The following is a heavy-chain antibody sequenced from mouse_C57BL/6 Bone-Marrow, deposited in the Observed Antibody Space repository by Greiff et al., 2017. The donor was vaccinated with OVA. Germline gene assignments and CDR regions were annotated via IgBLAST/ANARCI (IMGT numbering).Heavy chain of an antibody. CDR2: ISDGGSYT. CDR1: GFTFSSYA. CDR3: ARDFITTVVAPRMDY. D-gene: IGHD1-1*01. Sequence: EVQLVESGGGLVKPGGSLKLSCAASGFTFSSYAMSWVRQTPEKRLEWVATISDGGSYTYYPDNVKGRFTISRDNAKNNLYLQMSHLKSEDTAMYYCARDFITTVVAPRMDYWGQGTSVTVSS. J-gene: IGHJ4*01. V-gene: IGHV5-4*01.